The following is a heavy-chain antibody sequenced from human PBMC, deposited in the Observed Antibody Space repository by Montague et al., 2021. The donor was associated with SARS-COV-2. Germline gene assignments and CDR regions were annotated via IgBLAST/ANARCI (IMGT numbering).Heavy chain of an antibody. V-gene: IGHV3-23*01. Sequence: SLRLSCAASEFTFSKYGMSWVRQASGKGLEWVSAISGSGGTIHDADSVKGRFTISRDNSQNTLYLQMNSLRAEDTAVYYCAKMMADWGVVWDYWGQGTLVTVSS. CDR1: EFTFSKYG. J-gene: IGHJ4*02. D-gene: IGHD2-8*02. CDR3: AKMMADWGVVWDY. CDR2: ISGSGGTI.